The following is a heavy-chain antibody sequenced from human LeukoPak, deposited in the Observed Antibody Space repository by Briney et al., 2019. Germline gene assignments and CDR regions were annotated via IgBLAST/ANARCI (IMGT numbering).Heavy chain of an antibody. V-gene: IGHV4-4*02. D-gene: IGHD6-13*01. Sequence: SETLSLTCAVSGGSISSSNWWSWVRQPPGKGLEWIGEIYHSGSTNYNPSLKSRVTISVDTSKNQFSLKLSSVTAADTAVYYCARCSSSWFPVYWGQGTLVTVSS. CDR2: IYHSGST. CDR1: GGSISSSNW. J-gene: IGHJ4*02. CDR3: ARCSSSWFPVY.